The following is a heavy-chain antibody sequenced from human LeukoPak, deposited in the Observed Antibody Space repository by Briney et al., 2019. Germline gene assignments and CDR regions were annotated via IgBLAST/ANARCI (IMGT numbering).Heavy chain of an antibody. Sequence: ASVKVSCKASGYTFTSYDINWVRQATGQGLGWMGWMNPNSGNTGYAQKFQGRVTMTRNTSISTAYMELSSLRSEDTAVYYCARGRASRITIFGVVKTYNWFDPWGQGTLVTVSS. D-gene: IGHD3-3*01. CDR1: GYTFTSYD. CDR3: ARGRASRITIFGVVKTYNWFDP. V-gene: IGHV1-8*01. J-gene: IGHJ5*02. CDR2: MNPNSGNT.